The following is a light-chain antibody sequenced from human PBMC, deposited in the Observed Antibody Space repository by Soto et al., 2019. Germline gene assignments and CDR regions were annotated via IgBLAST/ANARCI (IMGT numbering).Light chain of an antibody. J-gene: IGLJ3*02. CDR3: RSYTNISPV. Sequence: QSALTQPASVSGSPGQSITISCTGTSSDVGGYNYVSWYQQHPGKAPKLMIYEVSNRPSGVSNRFSGSKSGNTASLTISGLQADDEAAYYCRSYTNISPVFGGGTNLTVL. V-gene: IGLV2-14*01. CDR1: SSDVGGYNY. CDR2: EVS.